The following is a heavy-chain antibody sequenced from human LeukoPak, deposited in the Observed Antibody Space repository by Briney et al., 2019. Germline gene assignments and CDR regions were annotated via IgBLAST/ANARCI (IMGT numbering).Heavy chain of an antibody. CDR3: ARGGEMATMAFDY. J-gene: IGHJ4*02. CDR1: GGTFSSYA. V-gene: IGHV1-69*05. CDR2: IIPIFGTA. Sequence: AASVKVSCKASGGTFSSYAISWVRQAPGQGLEWMGGIIPIFGTANYAQKFQGRVTITTDESTSTAYMELSSLRSEDTAVYYCARGGEMATMAFDYWGQGTLVTVSS. D-gene: IGHD5-24*01.